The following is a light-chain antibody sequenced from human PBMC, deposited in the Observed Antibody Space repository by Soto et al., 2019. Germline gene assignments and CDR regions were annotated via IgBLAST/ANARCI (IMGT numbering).Light chain of an antibody. CDR2: GAS. CDR1: QSVSNN. J-gene: IGKJ1*01. Sequence: EIVMTHSPATLSVSPGERATLSCRASQSVSNNLAWYQQKPGQAPRLLIYGASTRATDIPARFSGSGSGTDFTLTISNLEPEDFAVYYCQQHSHWPPWTFGQGTRVEIQ. CDR3: QQHSHWPPWT. V-gene: IGKV3D-15*01.